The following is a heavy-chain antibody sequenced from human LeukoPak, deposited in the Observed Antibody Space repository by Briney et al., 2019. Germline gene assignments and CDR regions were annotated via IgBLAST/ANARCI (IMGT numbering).Heavy chain of an antibody. CDR2: ISGSGGST. CDR3: TRRSERGFDY. V-gene: IGHV3-23*01. J-gene: IGHJ4*02. Sequence: GGSLRLSCAASGFTFSSYAMNWVRQAPGKGLEWVSTISGSGGSTYYADSVKGRFTISRDNSKNTLYLQMNSLRAEDTAVYYCTRRSERGFDYWGQGTLVTVSS. D-gene: IGHD3-10*01. CDR1: GFTFSSYA.